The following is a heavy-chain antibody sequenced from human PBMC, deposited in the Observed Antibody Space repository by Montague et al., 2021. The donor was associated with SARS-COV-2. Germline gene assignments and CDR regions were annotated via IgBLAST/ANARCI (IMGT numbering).Heavy chain of an antibody. Sequence: CAISGDSVSRNSVDWNWIRQSPSRGLEWLGRTYYRSKWYNDYAVSVKSRITINPDTSKNQISLQLNSVTPEDTAVYYCARTSASGDYWGQGTLVTVSS. V-gene: IGHV6-1*01. CDR2: TYYRSKWYN. J-gene: IGHJ4*02. CDR3: ARTSASGDY. CDR1: GDSVSRNSVD. D-gene: IGHD1-26*01.